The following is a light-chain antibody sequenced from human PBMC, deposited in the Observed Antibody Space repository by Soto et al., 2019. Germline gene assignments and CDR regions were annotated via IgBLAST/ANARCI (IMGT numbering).Light chain of an antibody. J-gene: IGKJ1*01. CDR1: QSTTSSF. V-gene: IGKV3-20*01. CDR2: STS. CDR3: QQYGSSSWT. Sequence: EIVLTQSPGTLSLSPGDRATLSCRTSQSTTSSFLAWYQQKPGQAPRLLIYSTSRRATGIPDRFSGSGSGTDSTIPISRMDTEDVAVSHCQQYGSSSWTRAQGTKVDIK.